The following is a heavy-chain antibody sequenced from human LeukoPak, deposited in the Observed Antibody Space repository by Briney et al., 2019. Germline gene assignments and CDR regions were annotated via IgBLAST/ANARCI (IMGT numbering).Heavy chain of an antibody. V-gene: IGHV3-30*02. D-gene: IGHD2-2*01. CDR2: IRYDGRNK. Sequence: GGSLRLSCAASGFTFSSYGMHWARQAPGKGLEWVAFIRYDGRNKYYADSVKGRFTISRDNSKNTLYLQMNSLRAEDTAVYYCAKRYCSSTSCYPDNWFDPWGQGTLVTVSS. J-gene: IGHJ5*02. CDR1: GFTFSSYG. CDR3: AKRYCSSTSCYPDNWFDP.